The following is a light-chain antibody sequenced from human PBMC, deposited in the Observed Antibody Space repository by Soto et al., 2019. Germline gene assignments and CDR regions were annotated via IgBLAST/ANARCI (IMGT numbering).Light chain of an antibody. CDR2: KAS. Sequence: DIQMTQSHSTLSGSVGDRVTITCRDSQTISSWLAWYQQKPGKAPKLLIYKASTLKSGVPSRFSGSGSGTEFTLTISSLQPDDFATYYCQHYNSYSEAFGQATKVDIK. CDR1: QTISSW. V-gene: IGKV1-5*03. J-gene: IGKJ1*01. CDR3: QHYNSYSEA.